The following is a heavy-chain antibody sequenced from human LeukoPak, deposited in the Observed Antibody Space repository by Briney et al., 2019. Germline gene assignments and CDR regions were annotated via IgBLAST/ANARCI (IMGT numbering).Heavy chain of an antibody. D-gene: IGHD2-15*01. Sequence: KTSETLSLTCAVSGGSISSSNWWSWVRQPPGKGLEWIGEIYHSGSTNYNPSLKSRVTISVDKSKNQFSLKLSSVTAADTAVYYCARDIGYCSGGSCYRTGIFDYWGQGTLVTVSS. CDR1: GGSISSSNW. CDR2: IYHSGST. CDR3: ARDIGYCSGGSCYRTGIFDY. J-gene: IGHJ4*02. V-gene: IGHV4-4*02.